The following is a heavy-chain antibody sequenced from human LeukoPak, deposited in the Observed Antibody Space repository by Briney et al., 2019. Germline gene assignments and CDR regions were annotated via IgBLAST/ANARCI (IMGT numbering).Heavy chain of an antibody. Sequence: GGSLRLSCAASGFTFSSYAMHWVRQAPGKGLEYVSAISSNGGSTYYANSVKGRFTISRDNSKNTLYLQMGSLRAEDMAVYYCARVISYMGEIHDYGDYYFDYWGQGTLVTVSS. CDR1: GFTFSSYA. D-gene: IGHD4-17*01. CDR2: ISSNGGST. J-gene: IGHJ4*02. CDR3: ARVISYMGEIHDYGDYYFDY. V-gene: IGHV3-64*01.